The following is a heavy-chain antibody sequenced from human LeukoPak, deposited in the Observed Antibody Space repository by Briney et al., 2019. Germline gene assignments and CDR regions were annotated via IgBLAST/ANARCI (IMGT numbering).Heavy chain of an antibody. V-gene: IGHV3-48*01. D-gene: IGHD6-13*01. Sequence: PGGSLRLSCAASGFTFSSYSLNWVRQAPAKGLEWLSYISSSSSAIHYADSVKGRFTISRDNSKNTLYLQMNSLRAEDTALYYASGHGSSSYWGQGTLVAVSS. CDR3: SGHGSSSY. CDR2: ISSSSSAI. J-gene: IGHJ4*02. CDR1: GFTFSSYS.